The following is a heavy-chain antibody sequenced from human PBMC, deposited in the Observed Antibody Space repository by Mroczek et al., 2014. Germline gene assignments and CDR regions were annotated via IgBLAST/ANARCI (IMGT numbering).Heavy chain of an antibody. D-gene: IGHD2-2*01. Sequence: QVQLVESGGGVVQPGRSLRLSCAASGFTFSSYGMHWVRQAPGKGLEWVAVIWYDGSNKYYADSVKGRFTISRDNSKNTLYLQMNSLRAEDTAVYYCARSTLYYYMDVWGKGPRSPSP. J-gene: IGHJ6*03. V-gene: IGHV3-33*01. CDR1: GFTFSSYG. CDR3: ARSTLYYYMDV. CDR2: IWYDGSNK.